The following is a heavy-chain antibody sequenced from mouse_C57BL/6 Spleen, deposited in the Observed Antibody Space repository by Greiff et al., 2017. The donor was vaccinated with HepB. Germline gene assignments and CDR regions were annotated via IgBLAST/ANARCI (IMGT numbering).Heavy chain of an antibody. CDR2: INPSNGGT. CDR1: GYTFTSYW. D-gene: IGHD1-1*01. J-gene: IGHJ4*01. V-gene: IGHV1-53*01. Sequence: VQLQQPGTELVKPGASVKLSCKASGYTFTSYWMHWVKQRPGQGLEWIGNINPSNGGTNYNEKFKSKATLTVDKSSSTAYMQLSSLTSEDSAVYYCARGDYYHYYAMDYWGQGTSVTVSS. CDR3: ARGDYYHYYAMDY.